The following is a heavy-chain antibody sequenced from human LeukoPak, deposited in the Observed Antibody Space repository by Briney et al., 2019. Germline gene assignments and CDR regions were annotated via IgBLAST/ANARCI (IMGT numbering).Heavy chain of an antibody. J-gene: IGHJ4*02. D-gene: IGHD4/OR15-4a*01. CDR2: ITGSGGST. CDR3: ARGSRGGATSFDY. CDR1: GFTFSSYA. Sequence: PGGSLRLSCAASGFTFSSYAMSRVRQAPGKGLEWVSTITGSGGSTYYADSVKGRFTISRDNSKNTLNLQMNSLRAEDTAVYYCARGSRGGATSFDYWGQGTLVTVSS. V-gene: IGHV3-23*01.